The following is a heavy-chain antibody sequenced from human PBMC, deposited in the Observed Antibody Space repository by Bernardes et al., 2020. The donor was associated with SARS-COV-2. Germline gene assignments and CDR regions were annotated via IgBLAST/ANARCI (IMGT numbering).Heavy chain of an antibody. V-gene: IGHV1-18*04. CDR1: GYTFTSYG. CDR2: ISAYNGNT. CDR3: ARGGEAWNHPTGVDP. J-gene: IGHJ5*02. D-gene: IGHD3-16*01. Sequence: ASVKVSCKASGYTFTSYGISWVRQAPGQGLEWMGWISAYNGNTNYAQKLQGRVTMTTDTSTSTAYMELRSLRSDDTAVYYCARGGEAWNHPTGVDPWGQGTLVTVSS.